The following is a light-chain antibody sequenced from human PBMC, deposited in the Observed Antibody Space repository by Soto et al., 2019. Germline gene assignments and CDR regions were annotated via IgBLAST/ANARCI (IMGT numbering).Light chain of an antibody. Sequence: QSVLTQPPSVSAAPGQKVTISRSGSNSNIGNNYVYWYQQFPGAAPKLLMYENAKRASGIPDRFSGSKSGTAATLAITGIQTGDEADYYCGTWDSGLSGFVFGTGTKLTVL. CDR3: GTWDSGLSGFV. CDR1: NSNIGNNY. J-gene: IGLJ1*01. V-gene: IGLV1-51*02. CDR2: ENA.